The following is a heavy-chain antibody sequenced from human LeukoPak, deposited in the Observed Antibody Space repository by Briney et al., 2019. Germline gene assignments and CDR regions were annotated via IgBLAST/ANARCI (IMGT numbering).Heavy chain of an antibody. CDR3: ARDLRVVITGSFDS. Sequence: PGGSLRLCCAASGFSFGTYWMTWVGQAPGKGLHWVAIIKLDGSEEYYEDSVKGRFTISRDNAKNSLYLQMNSLRAEDTALYYCARDLRVVITGSFDSWGQGTLVTVSS. V-gene: IGHV3-7*05. J-gene: IGHJ4*02. D-gene: IGHD3-22*01. CDR2: IKLDGSEE. CDR1: GFSFGTYW.